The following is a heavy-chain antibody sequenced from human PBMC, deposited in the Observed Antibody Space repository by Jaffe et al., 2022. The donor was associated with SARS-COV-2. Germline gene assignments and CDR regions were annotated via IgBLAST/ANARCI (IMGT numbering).Heavy chain of an antibody. Sequence: EVQLLESGGDLVQPGGSLRLSCAVSGFTFSNYAMSWVRRAPGKGLEWVSGISDSGGSAYYADSVKGRFTISRDNSKNTLYLQMNSLRAEDTAMYYCAKDRSPQWELYGVNADWGQGTLVTVSS. CDR1: GFTFSNYA. CDR3: AKDRSPQWELYGVNAD. CDR2: ISDSGGSA. D-gene: IGHD1-26*01. J-gene: IGHJ4*02. V-gene: IGHV3-23*01.